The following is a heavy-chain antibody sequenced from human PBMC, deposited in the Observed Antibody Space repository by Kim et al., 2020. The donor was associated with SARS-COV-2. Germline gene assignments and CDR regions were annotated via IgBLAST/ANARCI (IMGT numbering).Heavy chain of an antibody. Sequence: GGSLRLSCAASGFTFSSYAMHWVRQAPGKGLEWVAVISYDGSNKYYADSVKGRFTISRDNSKNTLYLQMNSLRAEDTAVYYCAGDYYSNYGPFDYWGQGTLVTVSS. CDR2: ISYDGSNK. CDR3: AGDYYSNYGPFDY. CDR1: GFTFSSYA. D-gene: IGHD4-4*01. J-gene: IGHJ4*02. V-gene: IGHV3-30-3*01.